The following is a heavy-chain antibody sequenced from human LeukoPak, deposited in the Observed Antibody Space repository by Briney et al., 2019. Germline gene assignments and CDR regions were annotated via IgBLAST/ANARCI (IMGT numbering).Heavy chain of an antibody. CDR3: ARGLRYCSGGSCYSSRFDP. J-gene: IGHJ5*02. V-gene: IGHV1-8*01. CDR1: GYTFTSYD. Sequence: ASVKVSCKASGYTFTSYDINWVRQATGQGLEWMGWMNPNSGNTGYAQKFQGRVTMTRNTSISTAYMELSSLRSEDTAVYYCARGLRYCSGGSCYSSRFDPWGQGTLVTVSS. CDR2: MNPNSGNT. D-gene: IGHD2-15*01.